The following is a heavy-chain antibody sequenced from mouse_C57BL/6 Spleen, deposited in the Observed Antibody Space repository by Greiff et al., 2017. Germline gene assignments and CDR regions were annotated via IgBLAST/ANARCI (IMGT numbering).Heavy chain of an antibody. CDR3: ARGDGNLWYFDV. J-gene: IGHJ1*03. D-gene: IGHD2-1*01. CDR2: IDPSDSET. V-gene: IGHV1-52*01. CDR1: GYTFTSYW. Sequence: VQLQQPGAELVRPGSSVKLSCKASGYTFTSYWMHWVKQRPIQGLEWIGNIDPSDSETHYNQKFKDKATLTVDKSSSTAYMQLSSLTSEDSAVYYGARGDGNLWYFDVWGTGTTVTVSS.